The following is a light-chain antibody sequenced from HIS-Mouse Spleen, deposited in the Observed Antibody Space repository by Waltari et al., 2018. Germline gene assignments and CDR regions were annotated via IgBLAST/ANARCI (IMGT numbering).Light chain of an antibody. V-gene: IGLV7-46*01. CDR3: LLSYSGARV. CDR1: TAPVTSGHL. J-gene: IGLJ3*02. CDR2: DTS. Sequence: QAVVTQEPPLTVSPGGTVTRTCGPSTAPVTSGHLPYWFQQKPGQAPRTLIYDTSNKPSWTPARFSGSPLGGKAALTLSGAQPEDEAEYYCLLSYSGARVFGGGTKLTVL.